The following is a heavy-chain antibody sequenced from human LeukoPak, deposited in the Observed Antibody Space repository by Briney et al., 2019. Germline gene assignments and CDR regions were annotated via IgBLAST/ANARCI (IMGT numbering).Heavy chain of an antibody. V-gene: IGHV1-18*01. D-gene: IGHD4-11*01. CDR1: GYTFNNYG. J-gene: IGHJ5*02. Sequence: ASVKVSCKPSGYTFNNYGITWVRQAPGQGLEWMGWISAYNGNTNYAQRLQGRVTMTTDTSTSTAYMELRSLRSNDTAVYYCARDAGPTTVSRDNWFDPWGQGTLVTVSS. CDR2: ISAYNGNT. CDR3: ARDAGPTTVSRDNWFDP.